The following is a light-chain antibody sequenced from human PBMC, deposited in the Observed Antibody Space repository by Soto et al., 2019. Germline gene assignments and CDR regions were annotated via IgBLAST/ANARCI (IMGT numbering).Light chain of an antibody. CDR2: GAS. J-gene: IGKJ1*01. CDR3: QQYFEWPPMT. CDR1: ETVATN. V-gene: IGKV3-15*01. Sequence: EVLMTQSPATLSLSPGERATLSCWASETVATNLAWYQQKPGPAPRLLISGASTRAAGISDRFRASGSGTNFTLTISSLRSEDSAIYYCQQYFEWPPMTFGQGTKV.